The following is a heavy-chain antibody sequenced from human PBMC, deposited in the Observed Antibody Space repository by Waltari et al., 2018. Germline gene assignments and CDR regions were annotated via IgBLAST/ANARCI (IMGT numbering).Heavy chain of an antibody. D-gene: IGHD3-3*01. CDR1: GGSVISNY. Sequence: QVQLQESGPGLVKPSETLSLTCAVSGGSVISNYWSWIRQSPGKGLEWIGYIYFNEYTDYNPSLRRRVTISVDTSKNQFSLKLLSVTAADTAVYYCARGNYWSGWPFFDFWGQGTLVTVSS. V-gene: IGHV4-59*02. CDR2: IYFNEYT. J-gene: IGHJ4*02. CDR3: ARGNYWSGWPFFDF.